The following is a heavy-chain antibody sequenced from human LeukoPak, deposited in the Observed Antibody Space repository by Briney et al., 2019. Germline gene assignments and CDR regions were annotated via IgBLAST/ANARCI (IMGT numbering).Heavy chain of an antibody. V-gene: IGHV4-39*01. Sequence: SETLSLTCTVSGGSISSSSYYWGWIRQPPGKGLEWIGSIYYSGSTYYNPSLKSRVTISVDTSKNQFSLKLSSVTAADTAVYYCARGFGDDYWGQGTLATVSS. CDR1: GGSISSSSYY. D-gene: IGHD3-10*01. CDR3: ARGFGDDY. J-gene: IGHJ4*02. CDR2: IYYSGST.